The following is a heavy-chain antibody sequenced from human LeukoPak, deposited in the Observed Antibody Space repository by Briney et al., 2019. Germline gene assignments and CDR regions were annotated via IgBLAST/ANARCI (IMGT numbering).Heavy chain of an antibody. V-gene: IGHV1-69*13. CDR2: IIPIFGTA. D-gene: IGHD3-22*01. J-gene: IGHJ4*02. Sequence: ASVKVSCKASGGSFSRYAISWVRQAPGQGLEWMGGIIPIFGTANYAQKFQGRVPITADESTRTAYMELRTLGSEDTAIYYCARGSGETGGYYYVYWGRGTPVTVSS. CDR3: ARGSGETGGYYYVY. CDR1: GGSFSRYA.